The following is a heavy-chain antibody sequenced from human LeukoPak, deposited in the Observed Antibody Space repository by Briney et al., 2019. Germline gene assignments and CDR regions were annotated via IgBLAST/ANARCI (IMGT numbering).Heavy chain of an antibody. CDR2: IRYDGSNK. J-gene: IGHJ6*03. CDR1: GFTFSSYS. V-gene: IGHV3-30*02. CDR3: AKGSFYCNGNSCPQYYYYMDV. Sequence: GGSLRLSCAASGFTFSSYSMNWVRQAPGKGLEWVAFIRYDGSNKYYADSVKGRFTISRDDSKNTLYLQMNSLRVEDTAVYYCAKGSFYCNGNSCPQYYYYMDVWGKGTTVTVSS. D-gene: IGHD2/OR15-2a*01.